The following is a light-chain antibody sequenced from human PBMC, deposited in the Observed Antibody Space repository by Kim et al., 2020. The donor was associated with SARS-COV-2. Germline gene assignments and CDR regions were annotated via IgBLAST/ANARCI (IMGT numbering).Light chain of an antibody. CDR2: SNN. V-gene: IGLV1-47*02. J-gene: IGLJ3*02. CDR1: SSNVGNNY. Sequence: GQRVTISCSGSSSNVGNNYVSWYQQLPGTAPKLLIYSNNQRPSGVPDRFSGSKSGTSASLAISGLRSEDEADYYCAAWDDSLSGRVFGGGTKLTVL. CDR3: AAWDDSLSGRV.